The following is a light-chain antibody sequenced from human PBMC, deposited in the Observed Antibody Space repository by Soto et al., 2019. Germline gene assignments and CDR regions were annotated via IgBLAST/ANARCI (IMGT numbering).Light chain of an antibody. V-gene: IGLV2-18*02. CDR2: EVS. J-gene: IGLJ1*01. CDR3: NSYTGSSTYV. CDR1: SSDVGSYNR. Sequence: QSVLTQPPSVSGSPGHSVAISCTGTSSDVGSYNRVSWYQQPPGAAPKLLIYEVSNRPSGVPDRFSGSKSGNTASLTISGLQADDEDDYYCNSYTGSSTYVFGTGTKVTVL.